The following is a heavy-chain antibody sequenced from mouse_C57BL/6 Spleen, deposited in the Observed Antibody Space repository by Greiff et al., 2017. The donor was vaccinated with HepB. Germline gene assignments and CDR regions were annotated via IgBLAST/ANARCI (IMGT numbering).Heavy chain of an antibody. CDR3: ARNYYGSSFYYAMDY. CDR2: IWWNDDK. J-gene: IGHJ4*01. CDR1: GFSLSTSNMG. Sequence: QVTLKESGPGILQPSQTLSLTCSFSGFSLSTSNMGIGWIRQPSGKGLEWLAHIWWNDDKYYNPSLKSRLTISKNTSNNQLFLKITSVDTADTATYYCARNYYGSSFYYAMDYWGQGTSVTVSS. D-gene: IGHD1-1*01. V-gene: IGHV8-5*01.